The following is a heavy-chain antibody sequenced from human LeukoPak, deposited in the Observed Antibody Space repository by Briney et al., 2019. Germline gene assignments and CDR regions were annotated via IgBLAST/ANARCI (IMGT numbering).Heavy chain of an antibody. Sequence: SQTLSLTCTVSGGSISSGDCYWRWIRQPPGKGLERIGHIYYSGSTYYSPSLNSLVTISVDTSKNQFSLKLSSVNAADTAVYYCAREFYGMDVWGQGTTVTVSS. V-gene: IGHV4-30-4*01. CDR1: GGSISSGDCY. CDR3: AREFYGMDV. CDR2: IYYSGST. J-gene: IGHJ6*02.